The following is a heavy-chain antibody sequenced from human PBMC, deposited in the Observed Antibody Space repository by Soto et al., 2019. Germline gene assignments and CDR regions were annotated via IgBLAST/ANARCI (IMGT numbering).Heavy chain of an antibody. D-gene: IGHD3-3*01. V-gene: IGHV4-59*12. CDR1: GVSISSYY. CDR2: IYYSGST. Sequence: PSETLSLTCTVSGVSISSYYWIWIRQPPGKGLEWIGYIYYSGSTYYNPSLKSRVTISVDTSKNQFSLKLSSVTAADTAVYYCARDKRITIFGVVIEGDPTDYYGMDVWGQGTTVTVSS. CDR3: ARDKRITIFGVVIEGDPTDYYGMDV. J-gene: IGHJ6*02.